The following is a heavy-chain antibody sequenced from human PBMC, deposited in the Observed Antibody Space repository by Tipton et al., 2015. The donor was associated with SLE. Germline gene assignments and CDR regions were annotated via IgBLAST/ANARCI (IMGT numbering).Heavy chain of an antibody. CDR2: INHIGST. V-gene: IGHV4-34*01. D-gene: IGHD3-10*01. J-gene: IGHJ6*02. Sequence: TLSLTCAVYGGSFNDYYWNWIRQSPGKGLEWIGEINHIGSTNYNKSLKSRVTISLDTSKNQFSLKLTSVTAADTAVYFCARGGVPRARRGHRRMDVWGQGTTVTVSS. CDR1: GGSFNDYY. CDR3: ARGGVPRARRGHRRMDV.